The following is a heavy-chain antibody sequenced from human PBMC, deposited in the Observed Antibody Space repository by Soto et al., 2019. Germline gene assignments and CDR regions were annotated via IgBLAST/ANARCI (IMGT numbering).Heavy chain of an antibody. V-gene: IGHV3-30-3*01. D-gene: IGHD5-12*01. Sequence: LRLSCAASGFTFSSYVMHWVRQAPGKGLEWVAVMSYDGNHEYYADSVQGRFSISRDNSKNTLYLQMNSLRTEDTAVYYCARDIRDGYNYEFDSWGQGTLVTVSS. CDR3: ARDIRDGYNYEFDS. CDR1: GFTFSSYV. CDR2: MSYDGNHE. J-gene: IGHJ4*02.